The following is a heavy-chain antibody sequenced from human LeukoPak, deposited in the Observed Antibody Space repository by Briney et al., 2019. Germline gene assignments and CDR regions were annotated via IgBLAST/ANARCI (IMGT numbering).Heavy chain of an antibody. D-gene: IGHD2-8*01. V-gene: IGHV4-34*01. CDR3: AGGYCTNGACSRSGMDV. CDR1: GGSFSGYY. CDR2: INHSGST. J-gene: IGHJ6*02. Sequence: SETLSLTCAVYGGSFSGYYWSWIRQPPGKGLEWIGEINHSGSTNYNPSLKSRVTISIDTSKNQFSLKLSSVTAADTAVYYCAGGYCTNGACSRSGMDVWGQGTTVTVSS.